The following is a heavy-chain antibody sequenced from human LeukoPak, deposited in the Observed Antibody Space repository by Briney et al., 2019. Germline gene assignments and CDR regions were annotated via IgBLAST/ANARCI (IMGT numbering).Heavy chain of an antibody. D-gene: IGHD6-13*01. CDR3: AKGLGIAAANYYYYGMDV. V-gene: IGHV3-9*01. J-gene: IGHJ6*02. Sequence: GRSLRLSCAASGFIFADYAMHWVRQAPGKGLEWVSGISWNSGSIGYADSVKGRFTISRDNSKNTLYLQMNSLRAEDTAVYYCAKGLGIAAANYYYYGMDVWGQGTTVTVSS. CDR2: ISWNSGSI. CDR1: GFIFADYA.